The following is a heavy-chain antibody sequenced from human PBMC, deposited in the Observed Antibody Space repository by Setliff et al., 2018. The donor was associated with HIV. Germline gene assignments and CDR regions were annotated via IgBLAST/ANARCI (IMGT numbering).Heavy chain of an antibody. Sequence: SETLSLTCTVSGYSISSGYYWGWIRQPPGKGLEWIGSIYHSGSTYYNPSLKSRVTISVDTSKNQFSLKLSSVTAADTAVYYCARLFQWMSYGFDIWGQGTKVTVSS. V-gene: IGHV4-38-2*02. J-gene: IGHJ3*02. D-gene: IGHD3-10*01. CDR3: ARLFQWMSYGFDI. CDR2: IYHSGST. CDR1: GYSISSGYY.